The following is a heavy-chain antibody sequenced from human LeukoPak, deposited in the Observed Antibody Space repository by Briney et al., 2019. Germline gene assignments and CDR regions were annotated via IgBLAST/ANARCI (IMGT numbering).Heavy chain of an antibody. CDR3: ARDPATVTSHFDY. D-gene: IGHD4-17*01. J-gene: IGHJ4*02. CDR1: GFIFSRYD. V-gene: IGHV3-33*01. Sequence: PGGPLRLSCVASGFIFSRYDMHWVRQAPGKGLEWVALIWHDGSKTHYADSGKGRFTIYRDDSKSTLYVQMNSLRVEDTAVYYCARDPATVTSHFDYWGQGALVTVSS. CDR2: IWHDGSKT.